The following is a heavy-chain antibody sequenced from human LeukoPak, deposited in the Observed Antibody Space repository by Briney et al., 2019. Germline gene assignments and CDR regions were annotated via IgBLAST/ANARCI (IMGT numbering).Heavy chain of an antibody. J-gene: IGHJ4*02. D-gene: IGHD3-22*01. V-gene: IGHV3-53*01. CDR1: GFTVSSNN. CDR2: IYSGGRT. CDR3: AIYDSSGYYNY. Sequence: GGSLRLSCAASGFTVSSNNMSWVRQAPGKGLEWVSVIYSGGRTFYADSVKGRFTISRDNSKNTLYLQMNSLRAEDTAVYYCAIYDSSGYYNYWGQGTLVTVSS.